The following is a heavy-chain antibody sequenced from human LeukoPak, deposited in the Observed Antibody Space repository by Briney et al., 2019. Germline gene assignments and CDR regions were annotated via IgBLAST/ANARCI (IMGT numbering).Heavy chain of an antibody. V-gene: IGHV4-61*02. Sequence: SETLFLTCTVSGDSISSGIHYWNWIRQPAGKGLEWIGRIYTSGSTNYNPSLKSRVTMSVDTSKNQFSLKLSSVTAADTAVYYCARDEPGFGELGRSLFDYWGQGTLVTVSS. J-gene: IGHJ4*02. CDR2: IYTSGST. D-gene: IGHD3-10*01. CDR3: ARDEPGFGELGRSLFDY. CDR1: GDSISSGIHY.